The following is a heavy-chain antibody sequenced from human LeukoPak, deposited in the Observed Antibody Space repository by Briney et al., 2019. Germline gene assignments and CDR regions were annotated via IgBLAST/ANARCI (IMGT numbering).Heavy chain of an antibody. CDR1: GCSFTSYW. J-gene: IGHJ3*02. CDR3: ARLPMPKYAFHI. Sequence: GESLKISCQGSGCSFTSYWIGWVRQMPGRGLDWMGIIYPADSDTRYSPSFQGQVTISADKSINTAYLQWSSLKASDTAIYYCARLPMPKYAFHIWGQGTMVTVSS. D-gene: IGHD2-2*01. V-gene: IGHV5-51*01. CDR2: IYPADSDT.